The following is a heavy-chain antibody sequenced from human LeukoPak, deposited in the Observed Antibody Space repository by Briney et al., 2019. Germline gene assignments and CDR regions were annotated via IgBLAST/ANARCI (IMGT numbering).Heavy chain of an antibody. CDR3: ARGVARQGHQLLISAILDY. V-gene: IGHV3-30*01. CDR2: ISYDGSNK. J-gene: IGHJ4*02. Sequence: PGGSLRLSCAASGFTFSSYAMHWVRQAPGKGLAWVAVISYDGSNKYSAASVKGRFTISRDNSKNTLYLQMNSLRAEDTAVYYCARGVARQGHQLLISAILDYWGQGTLVTVSS. D-gene: IGHD2-2*01. CDR1: GFTFSSYA.